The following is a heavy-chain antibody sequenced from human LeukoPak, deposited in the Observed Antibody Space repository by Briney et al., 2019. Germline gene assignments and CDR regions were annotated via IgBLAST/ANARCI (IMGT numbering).Heavy chain of an antibody. V-gene: IGHV4-59*08. CDR1: GDSISSYY. D-gene: IGHD3-22*01. CDR3: VRAYYDSSGYHALGFDI. Sequence: SETLSLTCTVSGDSISSYYWSWIRQPPGKGLEWVGYISYRGSTDYNPSLKSRVTISVDTSKNQFSLKLRSVTAADTAVYYCVRAYYDSSGYHALGFDIWGQGTMVTVSS. J-gene: IGHJ3*02. CDR2: ISYRGST.